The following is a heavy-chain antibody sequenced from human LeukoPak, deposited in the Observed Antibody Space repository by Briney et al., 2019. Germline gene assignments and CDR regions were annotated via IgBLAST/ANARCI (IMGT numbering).Heavy chain of an antibody. CDR1: GGSSSGYY. CDR2: INHSRST. CDR3: ARGRKSSSWYHSPKNWFDP. V-gene: IGHV4-34*01. Sequence: PSETLSLTCVLYGGSSSGYYWSWIRQPPGKGLEWIGEINHSRSTNYNPSLKSRVTISVDTSKNQFSLKLSSVTAADTAVYYCARGRKSSSWYHSPKNWFDPWGQGTLVTVSS. J-gene: IGHJ5*02. D-gene: IGHD6-13*01.